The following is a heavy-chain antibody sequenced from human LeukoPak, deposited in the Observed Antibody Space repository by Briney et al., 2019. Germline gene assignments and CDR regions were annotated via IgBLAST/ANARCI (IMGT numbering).Heavy chain of an antibody. D-gene: IGHD4-17*01. V-gene: IGHV1-18*04. Sequence: ASVKVSCKASGYTFTSYGISWVRQAPGQGLEWMGWISAYNGNTNYAQKLQGRVTMTTDTSTSTAYTELRSLRSDDTAVYYCARNDYGDYVLYFDYWGQGTLVTVSS. J-gene: IGHJ4*02. CDR3: ARNDYGDYVLYFDY. CDR2: ISAYNGNT. CDR1: GYTFTSYG.